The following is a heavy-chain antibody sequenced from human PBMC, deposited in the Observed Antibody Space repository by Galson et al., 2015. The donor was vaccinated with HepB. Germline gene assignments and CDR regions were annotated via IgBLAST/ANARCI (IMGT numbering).Heavy chain of an antibody. CDR3: ARDVPTTVTIDY. Sequence: SLRLSCAASGFTFSSYEMNWVRQAPGKGLEWVSYISSSGSSIYYADSVKGRFTISRDNAKNSLYLRMNSLRAEDTAVYYCARDVPTTVTIDYWGQGTLVTVSS. CDR1: GFTFSSYE. CDR2: ISSSGSSI. V-gene: IGHV3-48*03. J-gene: IGHJ4*02. D-gene: IGHD4-17*01.